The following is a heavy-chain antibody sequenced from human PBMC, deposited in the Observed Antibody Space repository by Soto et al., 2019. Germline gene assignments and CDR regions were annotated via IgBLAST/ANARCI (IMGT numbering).Heavy chain of an antibody. D-gene: IGHD1-26*01. CDR3: ARGSIVGTTIYYYGRDV. Sequence: WGSLRLSCAASGFTFSSYWMNWVRQAPGKGLVWVSLINSDVSSTGYADSVKGRFTISRDNAKNTLYLQMNSLRAEDTAVYYCARGSIVGTTIYYYGRDVWGHGNTVTVS. V-gene: IGHV3-74*01. CDR2: INSDVSST. J-gene: IGHJ6*02. CDR1: GFTFSSYW.